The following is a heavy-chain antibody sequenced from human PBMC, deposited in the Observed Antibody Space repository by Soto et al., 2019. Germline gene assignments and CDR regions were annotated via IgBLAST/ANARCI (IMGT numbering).Heavy chain of an antibody. Sequence: QVQLVQSGTEVKKPGASVKVSCLASAYTFTSYAIHWVRQAHGQRLEWMGWINAGNGDTKYSQKFQARVTITRDTSASTAYMELSGLTSGDTAVYYCARSLVGARGEILYHGMDVWGQGTTVTVSS. J-gene: IGHJ6*01. CDR1: AYTFTSYA. D-gene: IGHD1-26*01. V-gene: IGHV1-3*01. CDR2: INAGNGDT. CDR3: ARSLVGARGEILYHGMDV.